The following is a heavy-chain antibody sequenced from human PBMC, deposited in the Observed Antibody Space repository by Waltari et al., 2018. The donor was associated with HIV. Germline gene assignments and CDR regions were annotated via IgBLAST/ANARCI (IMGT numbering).Heavy chain of an antibody. CDR2: ISTYNANT. CDR1: GYTFLSYG. V-gene: IGHV1-18*01. CDR3: ARDGLRYSGTFYSDY. D-gene: IGHD1-26*01. J-gene: IGHJ4*02. Sequence: QVHLVQSGAEMKKPGASVKVSCKASGYTFLSYGISWVRQAPGHELEWMGWISTYNANTNYAQSLQGRVTMTTDTSTTTAYMELRSLTSDDTAVYYCARDGLRYSGTFYSDYWGQGTLVTVSS.